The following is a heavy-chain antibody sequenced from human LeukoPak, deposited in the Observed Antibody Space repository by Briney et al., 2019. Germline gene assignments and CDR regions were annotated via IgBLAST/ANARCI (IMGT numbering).Heavy chain of an antibody. CDR3: AKDRVRFSSRVDAFDI. D-gene: IGHD6-13*01. Sequence: GGSLRLSCAASGFTFSSCAMSWVRQAPGKGLEWVSAIVGSGSSTYYADSVKGRFTISRDNSENTLYLQMSSLRAEDTAVYYCAKDRVRFSSRVDAFDIWGRGTMVTVSS. V-gene: IGHV3-23*01. J-gene: IGHJ3*02. CDR1: GFTFSSCA. CDR2: IVGSGSST.